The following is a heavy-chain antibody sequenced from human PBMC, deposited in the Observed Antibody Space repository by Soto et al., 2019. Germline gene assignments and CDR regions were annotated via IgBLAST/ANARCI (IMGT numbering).Heavy chain of an antibody. D-gene: IGHD1-26*01. CDR1: GYTFSGYY. J-gene: IGHJ4*02. V-gene: IGHV1-2*02. CDR3: ARYNGSLDYFDY. Sequence: ASVKVSCKASGYTFSGYYVHWVRQAPGQGLEWMGWINCKSGGTNYAQKFQGRVTLTRDTSISTAYMELTSLRSDDTAVYYCARYNGSLDYFDYWGQGTLVTVSS. CDR2: INCKSGGT.